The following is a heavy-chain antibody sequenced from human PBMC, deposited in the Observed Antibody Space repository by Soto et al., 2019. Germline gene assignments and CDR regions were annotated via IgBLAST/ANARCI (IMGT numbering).Heavy chain of an antibody. V-gene: IGHV4-30-2*01. Sequence: QLQLQESGSGLVKPSQTLSLTCAVSGGSISSGGYSWSWIRQPPGKGLEWIGYIYHSGSTYYNPSLKRPGTITGDRSKFQFSLNLSSVTAADTAVYYCAIGGGFGELFHGMDVWGQGTTVTVSS. CDR2: IYHSGST. J-gene: IGHJ6*02. CDR3: AIGGGFGELFHGMDV. CDR1: GGSISSGGYS. D-gene: IGHD3-10*01.